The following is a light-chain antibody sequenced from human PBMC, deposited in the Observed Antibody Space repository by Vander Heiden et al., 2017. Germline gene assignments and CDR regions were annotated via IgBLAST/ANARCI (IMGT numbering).Light chain of an antibody. V-gene: IGKV1-39*01. CDR1: QSISSY. CDR2: AAS. J-gene: IGKJ3*01. Sequence: DIQMTHSPSSLSASVGDRVTITCRASQSISSYLNWYQQKPGKAPKLLIYAASSLQSGVPSRFRGSGSGTDFTLTIISLQPEDFATYYCQQSDSTPLTFGHGTKVDIK. CDR3: QQSDSTPLT.